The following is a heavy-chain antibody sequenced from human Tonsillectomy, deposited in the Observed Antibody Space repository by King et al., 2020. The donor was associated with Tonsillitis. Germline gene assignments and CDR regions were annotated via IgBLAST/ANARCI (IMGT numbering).Heavy chain of an antibody. J-gene: IGHJ4*02. V-gene: IGHV3-21*01. CDR1: GFTFSSYS. D-gene: IGHD6-13*01. CDR3: ARESTGYSSSWYYFDY. CDR2: ISSSSSYI. Sequence: VQLVESGGGLVKPGGSLRLSCAASGFTFSSYSMNWVRQAPGKGLEWVSSISSSSSYIYYADSVKGRFTISRDNAKNSLYLQMNSLRAEDTAVYYCARESTGYSSSWYYFDYWGQGTLVTVSS.